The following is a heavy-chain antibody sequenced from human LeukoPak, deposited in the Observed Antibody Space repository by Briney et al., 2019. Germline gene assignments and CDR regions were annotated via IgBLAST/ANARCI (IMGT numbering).Heavy chain of an antibody. V-gene: IGHV3-20*04. J-gene: IGHJ4*02. CDR3: AKDLDGSGLYGGIDF. CDR2: INWNGGST. Sequence: GGSLRLSCAASGFTFDDYGMSWVRQAPGKGLEWVSGINWNGGSTGYADSVKGRFTISRDNAKNSLYLQMNSLRAEDTAVYYCAKDLDGSGLYGGIDFWGQGTLVTVSS. CDR1: GFTFDDYG. D-gene: IGHD6-19*01.